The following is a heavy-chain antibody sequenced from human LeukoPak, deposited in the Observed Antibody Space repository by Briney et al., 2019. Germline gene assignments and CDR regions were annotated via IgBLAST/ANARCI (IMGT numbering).Heavy chain of an antibody. J-gene: IGHJ6*02. D-gene: IGHD5-24*01. CDR1: GFTFSSYG. CDR2: ISYDGSNK. Sequence: GGSLRLSCAASGFTFSSYGMHWVRQAPGKGLEWVAVISYDGSNKYYADSVKGRFTISRDNSKNTLYLQMNSLRAEDTAVYYCAKGGDGHNLEYYYYGMDVWGQGTRSPSP. V-gene: IGHV3-30*18. CDR3: AKGGDGHNLEYYYYGMDV.